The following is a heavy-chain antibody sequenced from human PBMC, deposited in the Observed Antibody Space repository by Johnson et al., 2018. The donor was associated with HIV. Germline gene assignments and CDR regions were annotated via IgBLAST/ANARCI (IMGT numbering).Heavy chain of an antibody. D-gene: IGHD2-15*01. Sequence: QVQLVESGGGLVQPGGSLRLSCAGSGFTFSSYGMAWVRQAPGNGLEWVALISSDGSNKYYADSVKGRFTISRDNSKNTLYLQMNSLRAEDTAVYYCAPSGAGRYCSGGSCYDDAFDIWGQGTMVTVSS. CDR1: GFTFSSYG. J-gene: IGHJ3*02. CDR3: APSGAGRYCSGGSCYDDAFDI. CDR2: ISSDGSNK. V-gene: IGHV3-30*03.